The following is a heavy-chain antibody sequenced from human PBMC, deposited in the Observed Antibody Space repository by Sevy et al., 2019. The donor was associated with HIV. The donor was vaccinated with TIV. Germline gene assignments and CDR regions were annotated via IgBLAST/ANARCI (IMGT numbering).Heavy chain of an antibody. D-gene: IGHD3-22*01. CDR2: ISSSGSLI. CDR3: AGGVVIGTTFDY. J-gene: IGHJ4*02. V-gene: IGHV3-48*03. Sequence: GGSLRLSCAASVFTFSSYEMNWVRQAPGKGLEWVSYISSSGSLIYYAGSVKGRFTISRDNAKNSLYLQMNSLRAEDTAVYYCAGGVVIGTTFDYWGQGTLVTVSS. CDR1: VFTFSSYE.